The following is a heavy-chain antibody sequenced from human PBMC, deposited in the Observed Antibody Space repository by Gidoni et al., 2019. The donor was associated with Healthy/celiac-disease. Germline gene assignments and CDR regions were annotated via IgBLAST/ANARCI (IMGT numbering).Heavy chain of an antibody. J-gene: IGHJ4*02. V-gene: IGHV4-61*01. Sequence: QVQLQESGPGLVKPSETLSRTCTVSGCSVSSGSYYWSWIRQPPGKGLEWIGYIYYSGSPNYNPSLKSRVTISVDTSKNQFSLKLSSVTAADTAVYYCARGLYYDYVWGSYHYFDYWGQGTLVTVSS. D-gene: IGHD3-16*02. CDR1: GCSVSSGSYY. CDR3: ARGLYYDYVWGSYHYFDY. CDR2: IYYSGSP.